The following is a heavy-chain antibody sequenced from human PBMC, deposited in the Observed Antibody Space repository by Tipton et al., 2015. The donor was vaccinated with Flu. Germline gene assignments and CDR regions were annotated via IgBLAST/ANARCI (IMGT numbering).Heavy chain of an antibody. D-gene: IGHD6-13*01. CDR3: AGADSSSWFHVF. V-gene: IGHV3-11*01. CDR1: GFSFSDYY. CDR2: ISSSGRPI. J-gene: IGHJ4*02. Sequence: SLRLSCAASGFSFSDYYMSWIRQAPGKGLEWVSYISSSGRPIFYADSVKGRFIISRDNAKNSLYLQMNSLRADDTAVYYCAGADSSSWFHVFWGQGTLVSVSS.